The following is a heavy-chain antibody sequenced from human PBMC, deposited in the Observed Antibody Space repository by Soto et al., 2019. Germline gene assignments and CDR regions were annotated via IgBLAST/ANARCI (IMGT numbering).Heavy chain of an antibody. CDR2: INHSGST. J-gene: IGHJ4*02. D-gene: IGHD3-10*01. V-gene: IGHV4-34*01. CDR3: AREGERITMVRGQIQLAY. Sequence: NPSETLSLTCAVYGGSFSGYYWSWIRQPPGKGLEWIGEINHSGSTNYNPSLKSRVTISVDTSKNQFSLKLSSVTAADTAVYYCAREGERITMVRGQIQLAYWGQGTLVTVSS. CDR1: GGSFSGYY.